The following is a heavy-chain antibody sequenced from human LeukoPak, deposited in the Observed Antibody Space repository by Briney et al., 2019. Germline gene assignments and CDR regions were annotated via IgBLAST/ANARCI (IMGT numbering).Heavy chain of an antibody. CDR1: GGSISSGGYY. CDR2: IYYSGST. J-gene: IGHJ4*02. D-gene: IGHD5-18*01. CDR3: ARGGAWIQLWYYFDY. Sequence: SETLSLTCTASGGSISSGGYYWSWIRQHPGKGLEWIGYIYYSGSTYYNPSLKSRVTISVDTSKNQFSLKLSSVTAADTAVYYCARGGAWIQLWYYFDYWGQGTLVTVSS. V-gene: IGHV4-31*03.